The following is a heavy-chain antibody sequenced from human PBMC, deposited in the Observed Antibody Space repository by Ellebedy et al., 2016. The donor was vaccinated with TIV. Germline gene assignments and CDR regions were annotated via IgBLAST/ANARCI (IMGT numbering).Heavy chain of an antibody. J-gene: IGHJ4*02. V-gene: IGHV1-8*02. CDR3: ARGVDYGDFDY. CDR1: VYTFTSYD. Sequence: ASVKVSXXASVYTFTSYDINWVRQATGQGLEWMGWMNPNSGNTGYAQKFQGRVTMTRNTSISTAYMELSSLRSEDTAVYYCARGVDYGDFDYWGQGTLVTVSS. D-gene: IGHD4-17*01. CDR2: MNPNSGNT.